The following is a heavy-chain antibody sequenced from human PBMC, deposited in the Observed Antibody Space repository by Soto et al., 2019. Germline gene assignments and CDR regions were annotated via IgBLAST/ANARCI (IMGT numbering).Heavy chain of an antibody. V-gene: IGHV3-74*01. J-gene: IGHJ4*02. D-gene: IGHD3-9*01. CDR3: ARLTYGNYDILTGYIPYFDY. CDR1: GFTFSSYW. Sequence: PGGSLRLSCAASGFTFSSYWMHWVRQAPGKGLVWVSRINSDGSSTSYADSVKGRFTISRDNAKNTLYLQMNSLRAEDTAVYYCARLTYGNYDILTGYIPYFDYWGQGTLVTVSS. CDR2: INSDGSST.